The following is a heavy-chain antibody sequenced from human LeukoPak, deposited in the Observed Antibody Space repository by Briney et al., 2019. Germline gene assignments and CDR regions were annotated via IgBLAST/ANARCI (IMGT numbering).Heavy chain of an antibody. CDR2: IFFSGHS. Sequence: PSETLSLTCTDSGAFSSRFYWSWVRQSPGKGLEWIGNIFFSGHSNYNPSLTGRVTISPDTSKSQFSLKMTSVTAADTALYYCARIDPLGYFDQWGQGTLVTVSS. J-gene: IGHJ4*02. V-gene: IGHV4-59*13. CDR3: ARIDPLGYFDQ. CDR1: GAFSSRFY.